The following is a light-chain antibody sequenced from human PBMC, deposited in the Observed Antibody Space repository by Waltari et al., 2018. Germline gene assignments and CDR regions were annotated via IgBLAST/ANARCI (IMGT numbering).Light chain of an antibody. V-gene: IGKV3-20*01. CDR2: GAS. CDR1: QSVSSNY. J-gene: IGKJ5*01. Sequence: EIVLTQSPGTLSLSPGERASLSCRTSQSVSSNYLAWYQQRPGQAPRLLIYGASSRAIGIPDRFSGSGSGTDFTLTISRLEPEDFAVYYCQQYGTSPRTFGQGTRLEI. CDR3: QQYGTSPRT.